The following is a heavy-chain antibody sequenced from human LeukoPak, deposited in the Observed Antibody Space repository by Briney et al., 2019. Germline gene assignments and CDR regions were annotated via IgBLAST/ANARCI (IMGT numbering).Heavy chain of an antibody. CDR2: ISGSGGST. V-gene: IGHV3-23*01. Sequence: GGSLRLSCRVSGITLSNYGMSWVRQAPGKGLEWVAGISGSGGSTNYADSVKGRFTISRDNPKNTLYLQMTSLRAEDTAVYYCAKNLACTSCYELGAFDIWGQGTMVTVSS. D-gene: IGHD2-2*01. J-gene: IGHJ3*02. CDR3: AKNLACTSCYELGAFDI. CDR1: GITLSNYG.